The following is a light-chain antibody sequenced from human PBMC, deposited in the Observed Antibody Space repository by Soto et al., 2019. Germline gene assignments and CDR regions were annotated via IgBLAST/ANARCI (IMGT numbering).Light chain of an antibody. V-gene: IGKV3D-15*01. J-gene: IGKJ1*01. Sequence: EIVLMQSPGTLSLSPGERATLFCRASQSMKRRYLAWYQQKPGQAPRVPIYAASNRATGIPDRFSGSGSGTEFTLTISSLQSEDFAVYYCQQYNNWPPTFGQGTKVDIK. CDR3: QQYNNWPPT. CDR2: AAS. CDR1: QSMKRRY.